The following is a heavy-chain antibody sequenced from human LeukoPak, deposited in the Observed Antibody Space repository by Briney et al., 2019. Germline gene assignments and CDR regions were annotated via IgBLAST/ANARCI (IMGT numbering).Heavy chain of an antibody. CDR1: GYTFTGYY. V-gene: IGHV1-2*02. D-gene: IGHD2-2*02. J-gene: IGHJ4*02. Sequence: ASVKVSCKASGYTFTGYYMHWVRQAPGQGLEWMGWINPNSGGTNYAQKFQGRVTMTRDTSISTAYMELSRLRSDDTAVYYCARGLHLGYCSSTSCYKVGTFGYWGQGTLVTVSS. CDR2: INPNSGGT. CDR3: ARGLHLGYCSSTSCYKVGTFGY.